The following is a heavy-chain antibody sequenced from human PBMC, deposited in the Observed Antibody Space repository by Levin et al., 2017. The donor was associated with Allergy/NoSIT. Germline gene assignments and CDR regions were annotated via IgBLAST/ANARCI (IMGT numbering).Heavy chain of an antibody. J-gene: IGHJ6*02. V-gene: IGHV3-7*01. D-gene: IGHD1-1*01. CDR2: IKQDGSEK. CDR3: ARVRNWNPVNYYYYGMDV. CDR1: GFTFSSYW. Sequence: GGSLRLSCAASGFTFSSYWMSWVRQAPGKGLEWVANIKQDGSEKYYVDSVKGRFTISRDNAKNSLYLQMNSLRAEDTAVYYCARVRNWNPVNYYYYGMDVWGQGTTVTVSS.